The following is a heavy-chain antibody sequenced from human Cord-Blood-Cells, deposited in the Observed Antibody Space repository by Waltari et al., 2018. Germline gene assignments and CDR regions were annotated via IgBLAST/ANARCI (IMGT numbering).Heavy chain of an antibody. CDR2: ISPILGTA. Sequence: QVQLVQSGAEVKKPGSSVKVSCKASGGTFSSYAISWVRQAPGQGLEWMGGISPILGTANYAQKCQGRVTSTADESTSTAYMELSSLRSEDTAVYYCARDRLGYCSSTSCYYFDYWGQGTLVTVSS. D-gene: IGHD2-2*01. CDR3: ARDRLGYCSSTSCYYFDY. J-gene: IGHJ4*02. V-gene: IGHV1-69*01. CDR1: GGTFSSYA.